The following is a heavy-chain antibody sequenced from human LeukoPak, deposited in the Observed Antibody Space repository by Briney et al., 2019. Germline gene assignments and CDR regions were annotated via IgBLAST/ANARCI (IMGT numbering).Heavy chain of an antibody. V-gene: IGHV4-59*01. J-gene: IGHJ3*02. CDR1: GGSISSYY. Sequence: SETLSLTCTVSGGSISSYYWSWIRQPPGKGLEWIGYIYYSGSTNYNPSLKSRVTISVDTSKNQFSLKLSSVTAADTAVYYCARDRTDAFDIWGQGTLVTVSS. CDR2: IYYSGST. CDR3: ARDRTDAFDI.